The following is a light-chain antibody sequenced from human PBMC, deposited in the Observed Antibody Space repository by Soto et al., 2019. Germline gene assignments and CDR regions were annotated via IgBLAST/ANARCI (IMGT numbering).Light chain of an antibody. CDR3: TSYAGSNNWV. CDR2: EVT. CDR1: SSDVGGYNY. J-gene: IGLJ3*02. Sequence: QSALTQPPSASGSLGQSVTISCTGTSSDVGGYNYVSWYQQHPGKAPKLMIYEVTKRPSGVPDRFSGAKSGNTASLTVSGLQAEDEAEYYCTSYAGSNNWVFGGGTKVTVL. V-gene: IGLV2-8*01.